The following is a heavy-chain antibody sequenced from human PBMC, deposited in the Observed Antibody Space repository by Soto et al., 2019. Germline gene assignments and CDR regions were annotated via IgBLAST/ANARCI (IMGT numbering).Heavy chain of an antibody. CDR1: GYSFTSYW. J-gene: IGHJ4*02. V-gene: IGHV5-10-1*01. D-gene: IGHD3-22*01. Sequence: PGESLKISCKGSGYSFTSYWINWVRQMPGKGLEWMGRIDPSDSYTNYSPSFQGHVTISADMSTSTAYMELSSLRSEDTAVYYCAAQSSHYYDSLEPFDYWGQGTLVTVSS. CDR2: IDPSDSYT. CDR3: AAQSSHYYDSLEPFDY.